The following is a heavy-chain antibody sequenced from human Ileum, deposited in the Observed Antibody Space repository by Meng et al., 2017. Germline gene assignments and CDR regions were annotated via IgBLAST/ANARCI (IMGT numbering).Heavy chain of an antibody. V-gene: IGHV4-31*03. CDR1: GDSISSGDHY. CDR2: FYFSGST. CDR3: ARYYYDSSGVTWFDP. D-gene: IGHD3-22*01. J-gene: IGHJ5*02. Sequence: ASGPGLVKPSQTLSLTCTVSGDSISSGDHYWTWSRQHPGKGLEWIGYFYFSGSTYYNPSLKSRVSISVDTSKNQFSLRMSSVTAADTAVYYCARYYYDSSGVTWFDPWGQGTLVTVSS.